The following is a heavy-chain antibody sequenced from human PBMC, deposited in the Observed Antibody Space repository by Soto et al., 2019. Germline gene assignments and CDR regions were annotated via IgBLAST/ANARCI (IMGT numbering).Heavy chain of an antibody. CDR3: ARPGLTYYYDSSGYQTNDY. J-gene: IGHJ4*02. D-gene: IGHD3-22*01. V-gene: IGHV5-10-1*01. CDR2: IDPSDSYT. Sequence: RGESLKISCKGSGYSFTSYWISWVRQMPGKGLEWMGRIDPSDSYTNYSPSFQGHVTISADKSISTAYLQWSSLKASDTAMYYCARPGLTYYYDSSGYQTNDYWGQGTLVTVSS. CDR1: GYSFTSYW.